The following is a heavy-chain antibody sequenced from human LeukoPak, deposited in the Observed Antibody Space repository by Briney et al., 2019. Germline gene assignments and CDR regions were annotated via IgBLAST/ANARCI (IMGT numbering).Heavy chain of an antibody. CDR1: GYTFSSYS. V-gene: IGHV4-39*01. J-gene: IGHJ4*02. CDR3: ARRDSSGWYVFDY. D-gene: IGHD6-19*01. Sequence: GSLRLSCAASGYTFSSYSMNWVRQPPGKGLEWIGSIYYSGSTYYNPSLKSRVTISVDTSKNQFSLKLSSVTAADTAVYYCARRDSSGWYVFDYWGQGTLVTVSS. CDR2: IYYSGST.